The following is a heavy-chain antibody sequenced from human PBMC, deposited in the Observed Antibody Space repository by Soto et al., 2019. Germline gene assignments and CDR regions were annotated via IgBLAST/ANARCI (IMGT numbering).Heavy chain of an antibody. J-gene: IGHJ4*02. CDR2: INPDNGVT. CDR1: GYIFSGFY. Sequence: QVQLVQSGAEVRRPGASVRVSCKASGYIFSGFYIQWVRQAPGQGLEWLGWINPDNGVTNFAQKFQGRATLTRDSSTNTVYLELGSLKSDDTAVYFCARAYSGTYYFAYWGQGSRVTVSS. V-gene: IGHV1-2*02. CDR3: ARAYSGTYYFAY. D-gene: IGHD1-26*01.